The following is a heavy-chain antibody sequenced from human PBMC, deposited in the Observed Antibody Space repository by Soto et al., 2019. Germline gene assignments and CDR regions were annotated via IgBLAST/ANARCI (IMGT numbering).Heavy chain of an antibody. V-gene: IGHV4-31*03. CDR2: IYYSGST. CDR3: ASCLDGYHITYYYYYGMDV. D-gene: IGHD5-12*01. Sequence: TLSLTCTVSGGSISSGGYYWSWIRQHPGKGLEWIGYIYYSGSTYYNPSLKSRVTISVDTSKNQFSLKLSSVTAADTAVYYCASCLDGYHITYYYYYGMDVWGQGTTVTVSS. CDR1: GGSISSGGYY. J-gene: IGHJ6*02.